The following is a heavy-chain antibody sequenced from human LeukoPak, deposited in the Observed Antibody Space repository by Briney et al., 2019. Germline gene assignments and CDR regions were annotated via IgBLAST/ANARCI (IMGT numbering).Heavy chain of an antibody. CDR1: GGTFSSYA. J-gene: IGHJ6*01. CDR3: AKDTTTGATSHCGSAV. V-gene: IGHV1-69*13. Sequence: GASVKVSCKASGGTFSSYAISWVRQAPGQGLEWMGGIIPIFGTANYAQKFQGRVTITADESTSTAYMELSSLRSEDTAVYYCAKDTTTGATSHCGSAVCGKRATVTQSS. D-gene: IGHD1-1*01. CDR2: IIPIFGTA.